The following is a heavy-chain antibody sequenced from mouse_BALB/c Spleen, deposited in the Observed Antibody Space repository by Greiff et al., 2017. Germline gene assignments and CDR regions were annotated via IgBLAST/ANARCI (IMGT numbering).Heavy chain of an antibody. Sequence: QVQLKESAAELARPGASVKMSCKASGYTFTSYTMHWVKQRPGQGLEWIGYINPSSGYTEYNQKFKDKTTLTADKSSSTAYMQLSSLTSEDSAVYYCARSGYYYGSSSAMDYWGQGTSVTVSS. CDR2: INPSSGYT. D-gene: IGHD1-1*01. CDR1: GYTFTSYT. CDR3: ARSGYYYGSSSAMDY. V-gene: IGHV1-4*02. J-gene: IGHJ4*01.